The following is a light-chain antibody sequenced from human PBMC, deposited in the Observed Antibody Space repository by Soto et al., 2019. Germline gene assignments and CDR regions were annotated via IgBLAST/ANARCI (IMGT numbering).Light chain of an antibody. CDR3: SSDTSSSLYV. V-gene: IGLV2-14*01. CDR2: DVS. CDR1: SRDVGGYND. J-gene: IGLJ1*01. Sequence: QSALTQPASVSGSPGQSITISCTVTSRDVGGYNDVYWYQPHQGNAHKLMLYDVSSRRTGVSIPFSVSRSGNTASLTISGPKAEDEAAYYCSSDTSSSLYVFGTGTKVPVL.